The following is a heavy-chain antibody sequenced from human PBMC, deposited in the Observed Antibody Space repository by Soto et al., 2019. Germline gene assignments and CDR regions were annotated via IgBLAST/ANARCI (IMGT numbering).Heavy chain of an antibody. Sequence: QVQLVQSGAEVKKPGSSVKVSCKASGGTFSSYAISWVRQAPGQGLEWMGGIIPIFGTANYAQKFQGRVTITADESTSTAYMELSSLRSEDTAVYYCARLREGDSYNGVDYWGQGTLVTVSS. V-gene: IGHV1-69*12. CDR2: IIPIFGTA. CDR3: ARLREGDSYNGVDY. D-gene: IGHD6-13*01. CDR1: GGTFSSYA. J-gene: IGHJ4*02.